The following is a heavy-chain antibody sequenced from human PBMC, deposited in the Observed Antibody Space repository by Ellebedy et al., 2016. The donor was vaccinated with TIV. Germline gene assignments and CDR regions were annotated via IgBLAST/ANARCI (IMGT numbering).Heavy chain of an antibody. Sequence: AASVKVSCKASGGTFSSYAISWVRQAPGQGLEWMGGIIPIFGTANYAQKFQGRVTITADESTSTAYMELSSLRSEDTAVYYCARVRSYYDSSGYYNWFDPWGQGTLVTVSS. CDR2: IIPIFGTA. CDR1: GGTFSSYA. D-gene: IGHD3-22*01. J-gene: IGHJ5*02. CDR3: ARVRSYYDSSGYYNWFDP. V-gene: IGHV1-69*13.